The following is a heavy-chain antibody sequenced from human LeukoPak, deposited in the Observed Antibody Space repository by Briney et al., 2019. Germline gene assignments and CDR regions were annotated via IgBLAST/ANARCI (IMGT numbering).Heavy chain of an antibody. CDR1: GGTFSSYA. J-gene: IGHJ4*02. Sequence: ASVRVSCKASGGTFSSYAISWVRQAPGQGLEWMGRIIPILGIANYAQKFQGRVTITADKSTSTAYMELSSLRSEDTAVYYCARGPRVAAAGIFDYWGQGTLVTVSS. V-gene: IGHV1-69*04. CDR3: ARGPRVAAAGIFDY. CDR2: IIPILGIA. D-gene: IGHD6-13*01.